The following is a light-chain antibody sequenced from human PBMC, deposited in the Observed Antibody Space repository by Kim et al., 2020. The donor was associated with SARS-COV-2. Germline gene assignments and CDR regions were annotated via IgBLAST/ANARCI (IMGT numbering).Light chain of an antibody. CDR1: SGHSSHI. Sequence: SVKPTCTLSSGHSSHIIAWHQQQPGKAPRYLMDLEGSGSYSKGSGVPDRFSGSSSGADRYLTISNVQSEDEADYYCETWDTNTRVFGGGTQLTVL. V-gene: IGLV4-60*03. CDR3: ETWDTNTRV. CDR2: LEGSGSY. J-gene: IGLJ3*02.